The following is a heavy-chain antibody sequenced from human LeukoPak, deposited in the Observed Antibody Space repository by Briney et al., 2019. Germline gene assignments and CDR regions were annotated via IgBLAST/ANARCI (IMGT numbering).Heavy chain of an antibody. J-gene: IGHJ4*02. D-gene: IGHD3-10*01. CDR3: AGGRGVTLFDY. Sequence: GGSLRLSCAASGFTFSSYEMNWVRQAPGKGLEWVSYISSSGSTIYYADSVKGRFTISRDNAKNSLYLQMNSLRAEDTAVYYCAGGRGVTLFDYWGQGTLVTVSS. CDR2: ISSSGSTI. V-gene: IGHV3-48*03. CDR1: GFTFSSYE.